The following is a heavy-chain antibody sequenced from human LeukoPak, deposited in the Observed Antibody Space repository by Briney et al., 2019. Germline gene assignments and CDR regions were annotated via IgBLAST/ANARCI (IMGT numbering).Heavy chain of an antibody. V-gene: IGHV3-23*01. Sequence: GGSLRPSCAPSGFTLSSVAMGCGSDAPGEGLWCVSAISGSGGSTSYADSVKGRFTISRDNSKNTLYLQMNSLRAEDTAVCYCAKAVATYYYGSGSYYNALYYYYGMDVWGQGTTVTVSS. CDR3: AKAVATYYYGSGSYYNALYYYYGMDV. D-gene: IGHD3-10*01. CDR1: GFTLSSVA. J-gene: IGHJ6*02. CDR2: ISGSGGST.